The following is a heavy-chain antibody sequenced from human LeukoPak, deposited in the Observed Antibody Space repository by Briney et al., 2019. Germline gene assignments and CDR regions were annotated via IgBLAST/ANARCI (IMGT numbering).Heavy chain of an antibody. V-gene: IGHV1-18*01. CDR3: ARDQGSWLWDY. CDR2: ISAYNGNT. Sequence: ASVKVSCKASGGTFSSYAISWVRQAPGQGLEWMGWISAYNGNTNYAQKLQGRVTMTTDTSTSTAYMELRSLRSDDTAVYYCARDQGSWLWDYWGQGTLVTVSS. CDR1: GGTFSSYA. D-gene: IGHD6-13*01. J-gene: IGHJ4*02.